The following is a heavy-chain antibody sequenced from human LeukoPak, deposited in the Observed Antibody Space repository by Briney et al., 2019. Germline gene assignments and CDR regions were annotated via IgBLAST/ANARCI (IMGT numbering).Heavy chain of an antibody. J-gene: IGHJ4*02. V-gene: IGHV4-61*02. CDR2: IYTSGST. Sequence: SETLSLTCTVSGGSISSGSYYWSWIRQPAGKGLEWIGRIYTSGSTNYNPSLKSRVTMSVDTSKNQFSLKLSSVTAADTAVYYCARSSIVGATTFDYWGQGTLVTVSS. CDR3: ARSSIVGATTFDY. D-gene: IGHD1-26*01. CDR1: GGSISSGSYY.